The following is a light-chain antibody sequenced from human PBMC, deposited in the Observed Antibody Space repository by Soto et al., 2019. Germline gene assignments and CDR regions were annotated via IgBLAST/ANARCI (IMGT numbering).Light chain of an antibody. J-gene: IGKJ5*01. Sequence: IQLTQSPSSLSASVGDRVTISCLASQGIGTYLAWYQQKPGKAPKLLIYAAFTLHSGVPARFSGSRSGTDFTLTISSLQPEDFATYYCQQVNSYPQTFGQGTRLEIK. CDR1: QGIGTY. V-gene: IGKV1-9*01. CDR2: AAF. CDR3: QQVNSYPQT.